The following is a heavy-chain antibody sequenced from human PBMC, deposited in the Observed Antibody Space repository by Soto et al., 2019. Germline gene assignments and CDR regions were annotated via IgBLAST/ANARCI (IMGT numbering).Heavy chain of an antibody. Sequence: GASVKVSCKASGYTFTSYAMHWVRQAPGQRLEWMGWINAGNGNTKYSQKFQGRVTITRDTSASTAYMELRSLRSDDTAVYYCARADRIAVAGRGFDYWGQGTLVTVSS. CDR3: ARADRIAVAGRGFDY. CDR2: INAGNGNT. J-gene: IGHJ4*02. V-gene: IGHV1-3*01. CDR1: GYTFTSYA. D-gene: IGHD6-19*01.